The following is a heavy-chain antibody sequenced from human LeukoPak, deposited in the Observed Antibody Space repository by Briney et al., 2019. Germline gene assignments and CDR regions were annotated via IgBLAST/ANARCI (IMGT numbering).Heavy chain of an antibody. CDR1: GFTFSDYY. D-gene: IGHD6-19*01. J-gene: IGHJ4*02. Sequence: GGSLRLSCAASGFTFSDYYMSWIRQAPGKGLEWVSYISSSGSTIYYADSVKGRFTISRDNAKNSLYLQMNSLRAEDTAVYYCASQGLSSGWYSRIDYWGQGTLVTVSS. CDR2: ISSSGSTI. CDR3: ASQGLSSGWYSRIDY. V-gene: IGHV3-11*01.